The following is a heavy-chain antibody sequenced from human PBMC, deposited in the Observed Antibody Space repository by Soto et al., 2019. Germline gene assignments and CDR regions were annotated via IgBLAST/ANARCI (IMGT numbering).Heavy chain of an antibody. D-gene: IGHD1-26*01. Sequence: GGSLRLSCAVSGFTFSSYAMSWVRQAPGKGLEWVSAISGSGGSTYYADSVKGRFTVSRDNSKNTLYLQMNSLRAEDTAVYYCAKDIQSYYHWFDPWGQGTLVTVSS. CDR3: AKDIQSYYHWFDP. CDR1: GFTFSSYA. V-gene: IGHV3-23*01. J-gene: IGHJ5*02. CDR2: ISGSGGST.